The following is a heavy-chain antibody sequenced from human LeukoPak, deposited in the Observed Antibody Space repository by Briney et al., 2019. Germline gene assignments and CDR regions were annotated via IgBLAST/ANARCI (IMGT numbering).Heavy chain of an antibody. CDR3: ARATVTYDFWSGYPSYFDS. D-gene: IGHD3-3*01. J-gene: IGHJ4*02. Sequence: SETLSLTCAVYGGSFSGYYWSWIRQPPGKGLEWIGNVFHTGNTNYSPSLRSRVTISLDTSKNQFSLSLRSVTAADTAVYYCARATVTYDFWSGYPSYFDSWGQGTLVTVSS. V-gene: IGHV4-59*01. CDR2: VFHTGNT. CDR1: GGSFSGYY.